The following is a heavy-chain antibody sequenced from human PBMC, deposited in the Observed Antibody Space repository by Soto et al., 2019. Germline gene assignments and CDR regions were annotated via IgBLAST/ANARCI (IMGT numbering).Heavy chain of an antibody. CDR3: ARALTLRLLPG. D-gene: IGHD4-17*01. CDR1: GFTFSTYT. CDR2: ISGSSSYI. V-gene: IGHV3-21*01. J-gene: IGHJ4*02. Sequence: GGSLRLSCAASGFTFSTYTMNWVRQAPGKGLEWVSSISGSSSYIYYADSVKGRFTISRDNAKKSLYLQLNSLRAEDTALYYCARALTLRLLPGWGQGTLVTVSS.